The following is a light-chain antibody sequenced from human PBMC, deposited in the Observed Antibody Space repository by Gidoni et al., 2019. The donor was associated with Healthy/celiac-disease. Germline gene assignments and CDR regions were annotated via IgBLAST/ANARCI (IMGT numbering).Light chain of an antibody. CDR1: QSISSY. V-gene: IGKV1-39*01. Sequence: DIQMTQSPSSLSASVGDRVTITCRASQSISSYLNWYQQKPGKAPKLLIYAASSLQSGVPSRFSGSGSGTDFTLPIRSLQPEDFATYSCQQSYSTPLGDTFGQGTKLEIK. CDR3: QQSYSTPLGDT. J-gene: IGKJ2*01. CDR2: AAS.